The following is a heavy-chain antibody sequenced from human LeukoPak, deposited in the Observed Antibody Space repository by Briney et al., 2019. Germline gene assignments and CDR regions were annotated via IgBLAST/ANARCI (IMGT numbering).Heavy chain of an antibody. CDR2: IKQDGSEK. Sequence: PGGSLRLSCAASGFTFSSYWMSWARQAPGKGLEWVANIKQDGSEKYYVDSVKGRFTISRDNAKNSLYLQMNSLRAEDTAVYYCARDLSYSSGWYSRPSDYWGQGTLVTVYS. D-gene: IGHD6-19*01. CDR1: GFTFSSYW. CDR3: ARDLSYSSGWYSRPSDY. V-gene: IGHV3-7*01. J-gene: IGHJ4*02.